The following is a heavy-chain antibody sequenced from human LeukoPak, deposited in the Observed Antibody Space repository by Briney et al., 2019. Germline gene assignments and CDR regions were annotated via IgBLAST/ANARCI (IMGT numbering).Heavy chain of an antibody. CDR3: ARARNGGSYLHFDY. Sequence: ASVKVSCKASGYTFTSYGISWVRQAPGQGLEWMGWISAYNGNTNYAQKLQGRVTITADESTSTAYMELSSLRSEDTAVYYCARARNGGSYLHFDYWGQGTLVTVSS. CDR1: GYTFTSYG. V-gene: IGHV1-18*01. D-gene: IGHD1-26*01. CDR2: ISAYNGNT. J-gene: IGHJ4*02.